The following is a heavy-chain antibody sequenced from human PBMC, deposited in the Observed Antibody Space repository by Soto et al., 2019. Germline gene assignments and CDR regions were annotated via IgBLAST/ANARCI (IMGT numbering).Heavy chain of an antibody. CDR1: GYTFTSYG. J-gene: IGHJ4*02. CDR2: ISAYNGNT. D-gene: IGHD2-21*01. V-gene: IGHV1-18*01. Sequence: QVQLVQSGAEVKKPGASVKVSCKASGYTFTSYGISWVRQAPGQGLEWMGWISAYNGNTNYAQKLQSRVTMTTDTSTSTDYMELRSLRSDDTAVYDCASAMRLAYPFENSYFDYWGQGTLVTVSS. CDR3: ASAMRLAYPFENSYFDY.